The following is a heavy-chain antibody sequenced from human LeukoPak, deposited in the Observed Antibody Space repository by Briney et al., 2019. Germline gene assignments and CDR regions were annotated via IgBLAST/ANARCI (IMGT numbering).Heavy chain of an antibody. J-gene: IGHJ5*02. D-gene: IGHD3-10*01. V-gene: IGHV3-23*01. CDR2: ISGGGGST. CDR1: GFTFSSYA. CDR3: AKVGLETMVRGVHNWFDP. Sequence: GGSLRLSRVASGFTFSSYAMSGVRQAPGRGREWVSAISGGGGSTNYADSVKGRLTISSDNTKNTLYLQKNSLRAEDTAVYYCAKVGLETMVRGVHNWFDPWGRGTLVTVSS.